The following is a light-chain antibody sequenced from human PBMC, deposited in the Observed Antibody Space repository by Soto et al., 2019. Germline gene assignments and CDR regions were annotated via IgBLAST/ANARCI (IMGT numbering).Light chain of an antibody. CDR1: SSDVGGSNF. Sequence: LTHPASVSYSPGQSITISCTGTSSDVGGSNFVSWYQQHPGKPPKLIIYDVANRPSGVSNRFSGSKSGSTASLIISRLQTEDEADYYCVSYTSSTTYVFGTGTKVPS. J-gene: IGLJ1*01. CDR2: DVA. V-gene: IGLV2-14*03. CDR3: VSYTSSTTYV.